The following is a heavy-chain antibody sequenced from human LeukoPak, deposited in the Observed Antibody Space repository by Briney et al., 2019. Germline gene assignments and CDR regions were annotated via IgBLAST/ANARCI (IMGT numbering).Heavy chain of an antibody. CDR2: IIPIFGTA. V-gene: IGHV1-69*13. CDR3: AMRGLLRHISINNY. J-gene: IGHJ4*02. D-gene: IGHD1-14*01. CDR1: GGTFSSYA. Sequence: SVKVSCKASGGTFSSYAISWVRQAPGQGLEWMGGIIPIFGTANYAQKFLGRVTITADESTSTAYMELSSLRSEDTAVYYCAMRGLLRHISINNYWGQGTLVTVSS.